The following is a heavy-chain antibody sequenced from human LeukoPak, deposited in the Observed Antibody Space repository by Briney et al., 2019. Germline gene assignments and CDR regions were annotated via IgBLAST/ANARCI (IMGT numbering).Heavy chain of an antibody. D-gene: IGHD3-22*01. Sequence: PSETLSLTCTVSGGSISSGGYYWNWIRQHPGKGLEWIGNIYYSGSTYYNPSLKSRLTISVDTSKNQFSLNLTSVTAADTAVYYCAREGYYDTSASGAFDVWGQGTMVTVSS. CDR3: AREGYYDTSASGAFDV. J-gene: IGHJ3*01. CDR1: GGSISSGGYY. CDR2: IYYSGST. V-gene: IGHV4-31*03.